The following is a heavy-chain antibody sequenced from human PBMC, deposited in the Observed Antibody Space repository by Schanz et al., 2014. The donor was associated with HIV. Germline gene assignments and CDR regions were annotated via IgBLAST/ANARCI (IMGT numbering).Heavy chain of an antibody. CDR2: ISYDGRNK. V-gene: IGHV3-30*04. CDR3: ARDRLHPGNGMDV. J-gene: IGHJ6*02. D-gene: IGHD4-4*01. CDR1: GFTFSDSP. Sequence: VQLVESGGGLVKPGRSLRLSCTTSGFTFSDSPGRRIRQAPGKELEWVSVISYDGRNKLYADSVKGRFTISRDNSKNTMYLKMNSLRVDDTAVYYCARDRLHPGNGMDVSRLGTTVTVSS.